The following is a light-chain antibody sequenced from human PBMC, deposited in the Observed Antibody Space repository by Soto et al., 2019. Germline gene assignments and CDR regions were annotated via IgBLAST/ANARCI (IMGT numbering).Light chain of an antibody. V-gene: IGLV2-14*01. CDR2: DVS. CDR3: SSYTSSSTLYVV. CDR1: SSDVGGYNY. J-gene: IGLJ2*01. Sequence: QSALTQPASVSGSPGQSITISCTGTSSDVGGYNYVSWYQQHPAKAPQLMIYDVSNRPSGVSNRFSGSKSGNTASLTISGLQAEDEADYYCSSYTSSSTLYVVFGGGTKLTVL.